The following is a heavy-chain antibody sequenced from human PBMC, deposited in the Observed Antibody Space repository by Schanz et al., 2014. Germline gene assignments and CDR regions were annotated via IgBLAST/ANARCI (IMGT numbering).Heavy chain of an antibody. V-gene: IGHV3-21*05. CDR1: GFTFSSYG. J-gene: IGHJ4*02. D-gene: IGHD3-9*01. Sequence: VQLVESGGGVVQFGRSLRLSCVASGFTFSSYGMHWVRQAPGQGLEWVSYISGTTTYTNYADSVKGRFTISRDNAKNTLYLQMNSLRAEDTAVYYCARDSRPNYDFLTAYYSIDYWGQGTLVTVSS. CDR3: ARDSRPNYDFLTAYYSIDY. CDR2: ISGTTTYT.